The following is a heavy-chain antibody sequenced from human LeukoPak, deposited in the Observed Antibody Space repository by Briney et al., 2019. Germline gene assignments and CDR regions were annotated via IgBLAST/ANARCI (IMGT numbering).Heavy chain of an antibody. Sequence: GGSLRLSCAASGFTFNSYTMNWVRQAPGKGLEWVSSISSISSSIYYADSVKGRFTISRDNAENSLSLQMNSLRVEDTAVYYCARDFLNPTNYWGQGTLVTVSS. J-gene: IGHJ4*02. CDR3: ARDFLNPTNY. CDR1: GFTFNSYT. CDR2: ISSISSSI. V-gene: IGHV3-21*01. D-gene: IGHD5-12*01.